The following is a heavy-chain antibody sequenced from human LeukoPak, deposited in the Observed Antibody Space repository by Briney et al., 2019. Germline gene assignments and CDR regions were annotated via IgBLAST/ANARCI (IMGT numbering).Heavy chain of an antibody. CDR2: FDPEDGET. D-gene: IGHD4-23*01. V-gene: IGHV1-24*01. Sequence: ASVKVSCKVSGYTLTELSMHWVRQAPGKGLEWMGGFDPEDGETIYAQKFQGRVTMTEDTSTDTAYMELRSLRSDDTAVYYCARDPDPVVSAQMDVWGQGTTVTVSS. CDR1: GYTLTELS. CDR3: ARDPDPVVSAQMDV. J-gene: IGHJ6*02.